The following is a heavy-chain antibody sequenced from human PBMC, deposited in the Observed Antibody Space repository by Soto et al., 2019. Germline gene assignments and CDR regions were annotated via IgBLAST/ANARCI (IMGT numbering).Heavy chain of an antibody. CDR1: GFTVSSNY. CDR3: AGWTDFWSGYAYYYYGMDV. Sequence: GSLRLSCAASGFTVSSNYMSWVRQAPGKGLEWVSVIYSGGSTYYTDSVKGRFTISRDNSKNTLYLQMNSLRAEDTAVYYCAGWTDFWSGYAYYYYGMDVWGQGTTVTVSS. CDR2: IYSGGST. V-gene: IGHV3-53*05. D-gene: IGHD3-3*01. J-gene: IGHJ6*02.